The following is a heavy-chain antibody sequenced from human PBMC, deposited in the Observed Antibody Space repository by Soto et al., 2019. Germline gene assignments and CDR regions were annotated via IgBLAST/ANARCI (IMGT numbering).Heavy chain of an antibody. CDR2: ISYNSVII. V-gene: IGHV3-9*01. CDR1: GFIFDDYA. J-gene: IGHJ6*02. CDR3: AKDTRGYTSYGMDV. D-gene: IGHD5-18*01. Sequence: GGSLRLSCAASGFIFDDYAMHWVRQAPGKGLEWVSGISYNSVIIGYADSVKGRVTVSRDNAKNSLYLEMNSLRVEDTALYYCAKDTRGYTSYGMDVWGQGTTVTVSS.